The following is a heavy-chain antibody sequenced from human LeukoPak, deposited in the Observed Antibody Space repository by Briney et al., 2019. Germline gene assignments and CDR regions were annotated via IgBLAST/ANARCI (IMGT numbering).Heavy chain of an antibody. V-gene: IGHV4-34*01. J-gene: IGHJ5*02. Sequence: PSETLSLTCTVSGGSISSYYWSWIRQPPGKGLEWIGEINHSGSTNYNPSLKSRVTISVDTSKNQFSLKLSSVTAADTAVYYCARKANYGSGSYYKGANWFDPWGQGTLVTVSS. D-gene: IGHD3-10*01. CDR1: GGSISSYY. CDR2: INHSGST. CDR3: ARKANYGSGSYYKGANWFDP.